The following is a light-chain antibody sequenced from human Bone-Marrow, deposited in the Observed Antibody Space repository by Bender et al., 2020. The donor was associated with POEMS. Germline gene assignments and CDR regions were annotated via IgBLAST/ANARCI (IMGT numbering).Light chain of an antibody. CDR3: CSYTSSTTLVV. J-gene: IGLJ2*01. CDR1: SSDVGGYNL. CDR2: EVS. V-gene: IGLV2-14*02. Sequence: QSALTQAASVSGSPGQSITISCTGTSSDVGGYNLVSWYQQHPGKVPKVVIYEVSQRPSGVSSRFSGSKSGNTASLTISGLQAEDEADYYCCSYTSSTTLVVFGGGTKLTVL.